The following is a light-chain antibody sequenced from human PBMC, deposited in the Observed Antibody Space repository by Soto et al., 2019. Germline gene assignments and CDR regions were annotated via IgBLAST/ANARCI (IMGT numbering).Light chain of an antibody. J-gene: IGLJ1*01. Sequence: QSALTQPRSVSGSPGQSVTISCTGTTSDVGCYNFVSWYQQHPGNAPKLMIYDVTNRPSGIPDCFSGSKSGNTASLTISGLQAEDEADYYCCSYAGTYTYVFGTGTKLTVL. CDR1: TSDVGCYNF. CDR2: DVT. V-gene: IGLV2-11*01. CDR3: CSYAGTYTYV.